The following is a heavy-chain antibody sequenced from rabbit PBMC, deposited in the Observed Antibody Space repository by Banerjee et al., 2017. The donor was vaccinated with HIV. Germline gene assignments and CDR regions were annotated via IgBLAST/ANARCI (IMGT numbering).Heavy chain of an antibody. D-gene: IGHD4-1*01. CDR3: AKSVNIDWGLTRLDL. CDR2: IYTGDGST. J-gene: IGHJ3*01. V-gene: IGHV1S45*01. Sequence: QEQLEESGGDLVKPEGSLTLTCTASGFTISSNYWICWVRQAPGKGLEWIGCIYTGDGSTYYASWAKGRFTISKTSSTTVTLQMTSLTAADTATYSCAKSVNIDWGLTRLDLWGPGTLVTVS. CDR1: GFTISSNYW.